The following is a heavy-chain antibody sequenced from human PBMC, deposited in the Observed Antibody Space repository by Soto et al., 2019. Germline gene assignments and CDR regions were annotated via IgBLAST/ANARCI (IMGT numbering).Heavy chain of an antibody. V-gene: IGHV4-34*01. Sequence: SETLSLTCAVYGVSFSGYYWSWIRQPPGKGLEWIGEINHSGSTNYNPSLKSRVTISVVTAKNQFSLKLTSVTAADTAVYFCARLVPSYYYYLDVWGKGTTVTVS. CDR2: INHSGST. CDR1: GVSFSGYY. J-gene: IGHJ6*03. CDR3: ARLVPSYYYYLDV.